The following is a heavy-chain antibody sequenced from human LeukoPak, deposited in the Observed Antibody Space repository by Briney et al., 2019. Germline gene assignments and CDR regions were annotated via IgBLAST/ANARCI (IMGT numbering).Heavy chain of an antibody. V-gene: IGHV4-61*02. J-gene: IGHJ3*02. CDR1: GGSISSGSYY. D-gene: IGHD1-26*01. CDR3: AGGSYYLWAFDI. Sequence: SETLSLTCTVSGGSISSGSYYWSWIRQPAGKGLEWVGRIYTSGSTNYNPSLKSRVTISVDTSKNQFSLKLSSVTATDTAVYYCAGGSYYLWAFDIWGQGTMVTVSS. CDR2: IYTSGST.